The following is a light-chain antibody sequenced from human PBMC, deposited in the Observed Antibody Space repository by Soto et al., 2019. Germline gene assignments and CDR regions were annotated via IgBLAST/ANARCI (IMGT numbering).Light chain of an antibody. V-gene: IGKV1-9*01. CDR3: QQTRSYPST. CDR2: ETS. J-gene: IGKJ4*01. CDR1: QGIDSY. Sequence: IQLTQSPSSLSASVGDRVTITCRASQGIDSYLAWYQQRPGKVPQLPIYETSILQSGVSSRFSGSGSGTDFTLTISSLQAEDFATYYCQQTRSYPSTFGGGTKVDIK.